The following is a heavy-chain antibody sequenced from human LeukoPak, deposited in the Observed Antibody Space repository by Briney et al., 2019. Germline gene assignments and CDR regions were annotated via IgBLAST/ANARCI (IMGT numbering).Heavy chain of an antibody. J-gene: IGHJ4*02. D-gene: IGHD4-11*01. Sequence: SSETLSLTCTVSGGSISNYYWSWIRQPPGKGLEWIGYIYYSGSTNYNPSLKSRVTISVDTSKNQFSLKLSSVTAADTAVYYCAGLSTHMTTVTVDYWGQGTLVTVSS. V-gene: IGHV4-59*01. CDR2: IYYSGST. CDR3: AGLSTHMTTVTVDY. CDR1: GGSISNYY.